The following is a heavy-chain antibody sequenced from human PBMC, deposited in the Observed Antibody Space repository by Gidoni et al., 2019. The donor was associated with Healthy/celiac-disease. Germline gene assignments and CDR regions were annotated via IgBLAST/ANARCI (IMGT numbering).Heavy chain of an antibody. CDR1: GFTFCGSA. D-gene: IGHD3-10*01. V-gene: IGHV3-73*02. CDR3: TRPDSG. CDR2: IRSKANSYAT. Sequence: EVQLVESGGGLVQPGGYLKLSCAASGFTFCGSAMNWVRQASGKVLEWVGRIRSKANSYATAYAASVKGRFTIARDDSKNTAYLQMNSLKTEDTAVYYCTRPDSGGGQGTLVTVSS. J-gene: IGHJ4*02.